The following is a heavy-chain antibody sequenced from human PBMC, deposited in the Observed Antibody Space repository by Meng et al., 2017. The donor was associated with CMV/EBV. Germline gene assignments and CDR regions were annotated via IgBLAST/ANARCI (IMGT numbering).Heavy chain of an antibody. J-gene: IGHJ4*02. Sequence: QGRLGACGAEVEKPGASGKVSCKASGGTFSSYAISWVRQAPGQGLEWMGGIIPIFGTANYAQKFQGRVTITADESTSTAYMELSSLRSEDTAVYYCARGSGAGTTWSYFDYWGQGTLVTVSS. CDR2: IIPIFGTA. D-gene: IGHD1-7*01. V-gene: IGHV1-69*12. CDR3: ARGSGAGTTWSYFDY. CDR1: GGTFSSYA.